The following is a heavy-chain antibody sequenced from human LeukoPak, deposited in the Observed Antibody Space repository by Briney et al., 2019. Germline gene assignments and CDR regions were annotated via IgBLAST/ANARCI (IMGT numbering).Heavy chain of an antibody. V-gene: IGHV4-34*09. J-gene: IGHJ4*02. CDR1: GGSFSGYY. Sequence: SETLSLTCAVYGGSFSGYYWSWIRQPPGKGLEWIGYIYYSGSTYYNPSLKSRVTISVDTSKNQFSLKLSSVTAADTAVYYCAREDYSNYGGFDYWGQGTLVTVSS. D-gene: IGHD4-11*01. CDR2: IYYSGST. CDR3: AREDYSNYGGFDY.